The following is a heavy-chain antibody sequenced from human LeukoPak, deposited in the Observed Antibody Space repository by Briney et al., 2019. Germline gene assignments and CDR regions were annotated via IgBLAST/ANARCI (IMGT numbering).Heavy chain of an antibody. CDR1: GFTFSLYA. J-gene: IGHJ4*02. CDR3: AKDHDYDTSGYYYDY. Sequence: GGSLRLSCAASGFTFSLYAMSWVRQAPGKGLEWVSAISGSGNITYSADSVQGRFTISRDNSKNTLYLQMNSLRAEDTAVYYCAKDHDYDTSGYYYDYWGQGTLVTVSS. V-gene: IGHV3-23*01. D-gene: IGHD3-22*01. CDR2: ISGSGNIT.